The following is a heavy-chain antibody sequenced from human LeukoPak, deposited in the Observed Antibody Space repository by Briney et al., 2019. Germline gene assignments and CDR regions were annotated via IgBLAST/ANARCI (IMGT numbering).Heavy chain of an antibody. CDR3: ARLAWGRLDY. CDR2: IYQSGST. Sequence: SETLSLTCSVSGYSISSGYYWGWIRQPPGKGLEWIGSIYQSGSTYYNPSLKSRITISVDTSKNQFSLKLSSVTAADTAVYYCARLAWGRLDYWGQGTLVTVSS. J-gene: IGHJ4*02. V-gene: IGHV4-38-2*02. D-gene: IGHD7-27*01. CDR1: GYSISSGYY.